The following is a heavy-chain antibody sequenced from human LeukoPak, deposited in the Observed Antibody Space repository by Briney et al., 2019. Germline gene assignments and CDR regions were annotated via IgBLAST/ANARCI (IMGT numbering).Heavy chain of an antibody. Sequence: SGPTLVNPTQTLTLTCTFSGFSLSTSGVGVGWIREPPGNALDCLTLIYWDEDKRYSPSLKSRLTITKDTSKNQVVLTMTNMDPVDTATYYCAHTYGEGIDYWGQGTLVTVSS. CDR3: AHTYGEGIDY. CDR2: IYWDEDK. D-gene: IGHD3-10*01. V-gene: IGHV2-5*02. CDR1: GFSLSTSGVG. J-gene: IGHJ4*02.